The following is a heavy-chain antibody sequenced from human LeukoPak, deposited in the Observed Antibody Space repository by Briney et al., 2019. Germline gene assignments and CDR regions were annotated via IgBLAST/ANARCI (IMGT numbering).Heavy chain of an antibody. CDR3: AKELDTMFFDY. CDR2: AGWAGGTT. CDR1: GFNFHRYT. V-gene: IGHV3-43*01. J-gene: IGHJ4*02. D-gene: IGHD3-10*02. Sequence: GGSLRLSCATSGFNFHRYTMHWVRQAPGKGLEWVSLAGWAGGTTYYSDSVRGRFTISRDSGRSSVYLQMNSLTTDDTAFYFCAKELDTMFFDYWGQGALVTVSS.